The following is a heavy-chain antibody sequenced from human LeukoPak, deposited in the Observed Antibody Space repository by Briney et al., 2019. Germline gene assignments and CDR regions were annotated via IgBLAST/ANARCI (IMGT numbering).Heavy chain of an antibody. V-gene: IGHV1-2*02. CDR3: ARDGGGYCSGDSCYSGWFDP. CDR1: GYTFTGYY. Sequence: ASVKVSCKASGYTFTGYYMHWVRQAPGQGLEWMGWINPNSGGTNYAQKFQGRVTMTRDTSISTAYMELSRLRSDDTAVYYCARDGGGYCSGDSCYSGWFDPWGQGTLVTVSS. CDR2: INPNSGGT. D-gene: IGHD2-15*01. J-gene: IGHJ5*02.